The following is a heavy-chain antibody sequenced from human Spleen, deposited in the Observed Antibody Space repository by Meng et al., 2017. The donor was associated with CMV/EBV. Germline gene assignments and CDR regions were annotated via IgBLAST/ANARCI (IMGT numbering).Heavy chain of an antibody. V-gene: IGHV4-34*01. J-gene: IGHJ6*02. Sequence: SETLSLTCAVYGGSFSGYWWIWIRQPPQKGLEWIGEISHSGSTKFNPSLKSRVTISEDTSKNQIFLRLTSVTAADTAVYYCARGGSNSLRYYHGMDVWGQGTTVTVSS. CDR1: GGSFSGYW. D-gene: IGHD4-11*01. CDR2: ISHSGST. CDR3: ARGGSNSLRYYHGMDV.